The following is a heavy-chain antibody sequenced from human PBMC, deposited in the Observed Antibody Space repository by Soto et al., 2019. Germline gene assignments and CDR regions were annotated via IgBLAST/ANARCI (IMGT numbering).Heavy chain of an antibody. CDR3: ASAIGGWLQLSD. D-gene: IGHD5-12*01. CDR2: INPNSGGT. Sequence: QVQLVQSGAEVKKPGASVKVSCKASGYTFTGYYMHWVRQAPGQGLEWMGWINPNSGGTSYAQKFQGWVTMTRDTSISTASMELSRLRSDDTAVYYCASAIGGWLQLSDWGQGTLVTVSS. CDR1: GYTFTGYY. V-gene: IGHV1-2*04. J-gene: IGHJ4*02.